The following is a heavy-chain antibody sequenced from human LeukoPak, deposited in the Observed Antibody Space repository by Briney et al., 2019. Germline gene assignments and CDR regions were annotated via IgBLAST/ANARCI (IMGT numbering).Heavy chain of an antibody. CDR2: IYHSGST. J-gene: IGHJ5*02. D-gene: IGHD3-22*01. CDR3: ARGDYDSSGYQLDNWFDP. V-gene: IGHV4-4*02. CDR1: GGSISSSNW. Sequence: PSETLSLTCAVSGGSISSSNWWSWVRQPPGQGLEWIGEIYHSGSTNYNPSLKSRVTISVDTSNNQFSLKLSSVTAADTAVYYCARGDYDSSGYQLDNWFDPWGQGTLVTVSS.